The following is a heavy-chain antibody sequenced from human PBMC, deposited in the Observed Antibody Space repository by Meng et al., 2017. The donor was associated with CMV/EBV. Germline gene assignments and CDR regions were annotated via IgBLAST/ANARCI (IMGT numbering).Heavy chain of an antibody. V-gene: IGHV1-18*01. CDR3: ARDRYNWDFDY. D-gene: IGHD1-1*01. CDR1: GYTFINFG. Sequence: SCKHSGYTFINFGFSWVRQAPGQGLQWMGWISTYNGNTNYAQRLQGRVTLTTDTSTSTAYMELRSLRSDDTAVYYCARDRYNWDFDYWGQGTLVTVSS. J-gene: IGHJ4*02. CDR2: ISTYNGNT.